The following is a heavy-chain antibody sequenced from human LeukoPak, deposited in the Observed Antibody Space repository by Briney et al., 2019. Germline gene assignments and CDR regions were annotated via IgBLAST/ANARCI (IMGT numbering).Heavy chain of an antibody. CDR1: GFTFSHYG. V-gene: IGHV3-30*18. D-gene: IGHD3-22*01. CDR3: AKEFGGRGYYYYFDS. J-gene: IGHJ4*02. CDR2: ISYDGSNK. Sequence: PGGSLRLSCAASGFTFSHYGMHWVRQAPGKGLEWVALISYDGSNKNYADSVKGRFTVSKDFSKNTLFLQMNSLRPEDTAVYYCAKEFGGRGYYYYFDSWGQGTVVTVSS.